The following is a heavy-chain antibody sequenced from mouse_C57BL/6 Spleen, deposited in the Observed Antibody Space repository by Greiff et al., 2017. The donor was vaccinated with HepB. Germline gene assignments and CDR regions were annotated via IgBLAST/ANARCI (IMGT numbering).Heavy chain of an antibody. Sequence: VQLQQSGAELVKPGASVKVSCKASGYTFTSYWMHWVKQRPGQGLEWIGRIHPSDSDTNYNQKFKGKATLTVDKSSSTAYMQLGSLTSEDSAVYYCAMGYYGSSPDWYFDVWGTGTTVTVSS. V-gene: IGHV1-74*01. CDR2: IHPSDSDT. CDR3: AMGYYGSSPDWYFDV. J-gene: IGHJ1*03. CDR1: GYTFTSYW. D-gene: IGHD1-1*01.